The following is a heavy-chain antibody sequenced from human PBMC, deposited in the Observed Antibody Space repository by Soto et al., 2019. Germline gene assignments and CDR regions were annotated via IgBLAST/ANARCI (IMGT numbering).Heavy chain of an antibody. D-gene: IGHD3-10*01. CDR2: ISSSSSYI. CDR1: GFTFSSYS. V-gene: IGHV3-21*01. J-gene: IGHJ6*02. CDR3: ARVGSYYLYDGMDV. Sequence: EVQLVESGGGLVKPGGSLRLSCAASGFTFSSYSMNWVRQAPGKGLEWVSSISSSSSYIYYADSVKGRFTISRDNAKNSLYLQMNSLRAEDTAVYYCARVGSYYLYDGMDVWGQGTTVTVSS.